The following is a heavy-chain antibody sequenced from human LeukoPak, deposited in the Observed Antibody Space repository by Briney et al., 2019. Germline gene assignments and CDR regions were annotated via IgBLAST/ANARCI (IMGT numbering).Heavy chain of an antibody. CDR1: GGSISGYH. CDR2: ISYSGIT. J-gene: IGHJ4*02. CDR3: ARVGFGGYSYGYVDF. D-gene: IGHD5-18*01. Sequence: PSETLSLTCIVSGGSISGYHWGWIRQPPGKGLEWMGYISYSGITNYNPSLKSRVSMSVDTSKNQFSLRLSSVTAADTAVYYCARVGFGGYSYGYVDFWGQGTLVTVSS. V-gene: IGHV4-59*08.